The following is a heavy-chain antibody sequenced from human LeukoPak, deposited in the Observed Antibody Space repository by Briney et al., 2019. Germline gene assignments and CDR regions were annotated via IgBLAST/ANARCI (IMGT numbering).Heavy chain of an antibody. J-gene: IGHJ4*02. CDR2: IIPIFGTA. V-gene: IGHV1-69*13. Sequence: GASVKVSCKASGGTFSSYAISWVRQAPGQGLEWMGGIIPIFGTANYAQKFQGRVTITADESTSTAYMELSSLRSEDTAVYYCASTSSSGSMRGYYFDYWGQGTLVTVSS. CDR1: GGTFSSYA. CDR3: ASTSSSGSMRGYYFDY. D-gene: IGHD3-22*01.